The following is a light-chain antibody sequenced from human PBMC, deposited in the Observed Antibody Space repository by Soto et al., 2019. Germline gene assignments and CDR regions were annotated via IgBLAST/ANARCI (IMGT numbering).Light chain of an antibody. CDR3: SSYTSSTTYV. CDR1: SSDVGGYNY. Sequence: QSALTQPASVSGAPGQSITISCTGTSSDVGGYNYVSWFQQHPGEAPKLLIYDVTSRPSGVSNRLSGSKSGNTASLTISGLRPEDEADYYCSSYTSSTTYVFGTGTKVTVL. J-gene: IGLJ1*01. V-gene: IGLV2-14*01. CDR2: DVT.